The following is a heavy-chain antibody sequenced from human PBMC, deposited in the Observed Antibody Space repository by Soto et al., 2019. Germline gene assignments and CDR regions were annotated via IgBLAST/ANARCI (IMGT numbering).Heavy chain of an antibody. Sequence: GASVKVSCKASGGTFSSYAISWVRQAPGQGLEWMGGIIPIFGTANYAQKFQGRVTITADESTSTAYMELSSLRSEDTAVYYCAREGINMVRAGHYYYGMDVWGQGTTVTVSS. D-gene: IGHD3-10*01. CDR2: IIPIFGTA. CDR1: GGTFSSYA. CDR3: AREGINMVRAGHYYYGMDV. J-gene: IGHJ6*02. V-gene: IGHV1-69*13.